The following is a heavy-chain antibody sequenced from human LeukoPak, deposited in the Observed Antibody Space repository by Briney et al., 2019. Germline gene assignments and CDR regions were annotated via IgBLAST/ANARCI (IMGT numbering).Heavy chain of an antibody. J-gene: IGHJ4*02. D-gene: IGHD5-12*01. Sequence: SETLSLTCAVYGGSFSGYYWSWIRQPPGKGLEWIGEINHNGSTNYNPYLKSRVTISVDTSKNQFSLKLSSVTAADTAVYYCASRDVNIVATTTKFDYWGQGTLVTVSS. CDR2: INHNGST. CDR1: GGSFSGYY. CDR3: ASRDVNIVATTTKFDY. V-gene: IGHV4-34*01.